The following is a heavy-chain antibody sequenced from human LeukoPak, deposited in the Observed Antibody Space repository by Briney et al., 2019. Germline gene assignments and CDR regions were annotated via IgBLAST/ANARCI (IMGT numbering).Heavy chain of an antibody. CDR1: GGTFSSYA. D-gene: IGHD2-15*01. J-gene: IGHJ4*02. Sequence: SVKVSCKASGGTFSSYAISWVRQAPGQGLEWMGGIIPIFGTANYAQKFQGRVTITADESTSTAYMELSSLRSEDTAVYYCARARSSASASSDYWGQGSLVTVSS. CDR3: ARARSSASASSDY. V-gene: IGHV1-69*13. CDR2: IIPIFGTA.